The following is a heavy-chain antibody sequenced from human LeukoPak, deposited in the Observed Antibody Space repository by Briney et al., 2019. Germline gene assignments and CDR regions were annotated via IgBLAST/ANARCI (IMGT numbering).Heavy chain of an antibody. D-gene: IGHD4-17*01. CDR2: ISSSSSYT. V-gene: IGHV3-11*06. Sequence: GGSLRLSCAASGFTFSDYYMSWLRQAPGKGLEWVSYISSSSSYTNYADSVKGRFTISRDNAKNSLYLQMNSLRAEDTAVYYCARDRWYGDYSGKYYFDYWGQGTLVTVSS. CDR1: GFTFSDYY. J-gene: IGHJ4*02. CDR3: ARDRWYGDYSGKYYFDY.